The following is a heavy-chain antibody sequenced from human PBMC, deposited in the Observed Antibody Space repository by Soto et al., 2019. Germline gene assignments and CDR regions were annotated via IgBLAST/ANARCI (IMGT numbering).Heavy chain of an antibody. CDR3: ARVHITGPVDS. Sequence: QVQLQESGPGLVKPSETLSLTCTVSGASISSGSYYWSWIRQPPGKGLEWVGNIFHSGNTNYNPSLKSRLVMSVDAHINQFSLRLSSVTAADTAFDFCARVHITGPVDSWGQGNLVTVSS. CDR2: IFHSGNT. D-gene: IGHD1-20*01. V-gene: IGHV4-61*01. J-gene: IGHJ4*02. CDR1: GASISSGSYY.